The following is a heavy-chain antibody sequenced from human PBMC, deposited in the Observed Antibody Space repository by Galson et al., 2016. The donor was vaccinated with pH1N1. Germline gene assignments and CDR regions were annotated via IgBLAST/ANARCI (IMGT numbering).Heavy chain of an antibody. CDR2: ISASGANT. CDR3: VKLDSSGYYYGRFDS. J-gene: IGHJ4*02. CDR1: GFTFSNFA. Sequence: SLRLSCAASGFTFSNFAMTWVRQAPGKGLEWVSSISASGANTNYADPVKGRFTISRDNSKNTLYLQTNSLRAEDTAIYYCVKLDSSGYYYGRFDSWGQGTLVTVSS. V-gene: IGHV3-23*01. D-gene: IGHD3-22*01.